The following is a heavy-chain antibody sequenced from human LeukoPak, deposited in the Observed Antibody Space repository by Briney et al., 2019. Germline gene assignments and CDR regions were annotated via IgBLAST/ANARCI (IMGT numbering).Heavy chain of an antibody. D-gene: IGHD2-15*01. V-gene: IGHV1-18*01. CDR1: GYTFISYG. CDR2: ISGNNGNT. J-gene: IGHJ6*02. CDR3: ARDRVCSGGSCYSQGYYYYGMDA. Sequence: ASVKVSCKASGYTFISYGISWERQAPGQGLEWMGWISGNNGNTYYAQKVQGRVTMTTDTSTSTVYMELRSLRSDDTAVYYCARDRVCSGGSCYSQGYYYYGMDAWGQGTTVTVSS.